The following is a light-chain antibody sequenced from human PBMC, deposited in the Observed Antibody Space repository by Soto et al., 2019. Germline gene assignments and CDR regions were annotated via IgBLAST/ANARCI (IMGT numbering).Light chain of an antibody. V-gene: IGKV1-5*01. Sequence: DIQMTQSPSTLSASVGDRVTITCRASQSISSWLAWYQQKPGKGPKLLICDASSLESGVPSRFSGSGSGTDFTLTISSLQPEDFATYFCQQSYSTPPWTFGQGTKVDI. CDR3: QQSYSTPPWT. CDR2: DAS. CDR1: QSISSW. J-gene: IGKJ1*01.